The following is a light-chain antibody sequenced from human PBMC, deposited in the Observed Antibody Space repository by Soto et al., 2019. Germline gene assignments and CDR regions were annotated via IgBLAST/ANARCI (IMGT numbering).Light chain of an antibody. CDR1: SSDIGFYNY. Sequence: QSALTQPASVSGSPGQSITVSCTGTSSDIGFYNYVSWYQQHPGKAPKLIIYEVSNRPSGVSNRFSGSKSGNTASLIVSGLQAEDEADYYCASFTTTSTRVFGTGTKLTVL. CDR2: EVS. V-gene: IGLV2-14*01. CDR3: ASFTTTSTRV. J-gene: IGLJ1*01.